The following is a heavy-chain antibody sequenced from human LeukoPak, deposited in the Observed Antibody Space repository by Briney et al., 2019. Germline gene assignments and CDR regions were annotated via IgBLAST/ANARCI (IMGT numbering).Heavy chain of an antibody. CDR2: IYYSGST. D-gene: IGHD1-7*01. CDR1: GGSLSSSSYY. J-gene: IGHJ4*02. CDR3: ARRSVTGTTPFDY. Sequence: SETLSLPCTVSGGSLSSSSYYWGWIRQPPGKGLEWIGSIYYSGSTYYNPSLKSRVTISVGTSKNQFSLKLSSVTAADTAVYYCARRSVTGTTPFDYWGQGTLVTVSS. V-gene: IGHV4-39*01.